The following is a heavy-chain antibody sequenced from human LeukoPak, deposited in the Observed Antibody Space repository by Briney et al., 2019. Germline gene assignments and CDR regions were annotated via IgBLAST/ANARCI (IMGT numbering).Heavy chain of an antibody. CDR2: IYSGGST. CDR1: GFRFSYFW. J-gene: IGHJ4*02. V-gene: IGHV3-53*01. Sequence: GGSLRLSCEASGFRFSYFWMSWVRQAPGKGLESVSVIYSGGSTYYADSVRGRFTISRDNAKNTLYLQMNSLRVEDTAVYYCARVGGHWGQGTLVTVSS. CDR3: ARVGGH. D-gene: IGHD3-10*01.